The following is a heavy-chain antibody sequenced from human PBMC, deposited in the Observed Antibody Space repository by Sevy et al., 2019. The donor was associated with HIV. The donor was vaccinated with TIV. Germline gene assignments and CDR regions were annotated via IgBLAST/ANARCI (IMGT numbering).Heavy chain of an antibody. Sequence: WGSLRLSCAVSGFSLNDYWMSWVRQAPGKGLEWVANINQNGSVSYYVDSVKGRFTISRDDARNLLYLQMNNLRVEDTALYYCVRAIATEASFWGQGTLVTVSS. CDR1: GFSLNDYW. V-gene: IGHV3-7*01. J-gene: IGHJ1*01. CDR2: INQNGSVS. D-gene: IGHD2-21*01. CDR3: VRAIATEASF.